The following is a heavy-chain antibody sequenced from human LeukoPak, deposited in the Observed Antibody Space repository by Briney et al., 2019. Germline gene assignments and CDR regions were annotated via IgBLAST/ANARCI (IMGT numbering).Heavy chain of an antibody. Sequence: SETLSLTCTVSGGSISSYYWSWIRQPPGKGLEWVGYIHYSGSTNYNPSLKSRVTISVDTSKNQFSLKLSSVTAADTAVYYCARLQVGWSYGSGRYYFDYWGQGTLVTVSS. J-gene: IGHJ4*02. CDR2: IHYSGST. CDR1: GGSISSYY. CDR3: ARLQVGWSYGSGRYYFDY. D-gene: IGHD3-10*01. V-gene: IGHV4-59*01.